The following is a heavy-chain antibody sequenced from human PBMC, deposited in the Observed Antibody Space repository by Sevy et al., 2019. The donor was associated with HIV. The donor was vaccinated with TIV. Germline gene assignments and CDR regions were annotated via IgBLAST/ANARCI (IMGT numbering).Heavy chain of an antibody. CDR2: ISSSSSTI. V-gene: IGHV3-48*02. Sequence: GGSLRLSCTASGFTFSSYSMNWVRQAPGKGLEWVSYISSSSSTIYYAHSVKGRFTISRDNAKNSLYLQMNSLRDEDTAVYYCARDSGVRGVKSHYYYYYGMDVWGQGTTVTVSS. J-gene: IGHJ6*02. CDR1: GFTFSSYS. D-gene: IGHD3-10*01. CDR3: ARDSGVRGVKSHYYYYYGMDV.